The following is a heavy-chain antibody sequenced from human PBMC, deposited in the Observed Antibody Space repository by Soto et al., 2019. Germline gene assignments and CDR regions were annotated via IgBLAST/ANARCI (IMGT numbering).Heavy chain of an antibody. V-gene: IGHV3-48*02. Sequence: PGGSLRLSCTASGFTFNIYNMNWVRQAPGKGLEWVSYISGSGSAKIYADSVEGRFTISRDNDKNSLYLQMNSLRDEDTAAYYCARSNILRFLEGLMEPSQFYAMDVRGQGTKVTVSS. J-gene: IGHJ6*02. CDR2: ISGSGSAK. D-gene: IGHD3-3*01. CDR1: GFTFNIYN. CDR3: ARSNILRFLEGLMEPSQFYAMDV.